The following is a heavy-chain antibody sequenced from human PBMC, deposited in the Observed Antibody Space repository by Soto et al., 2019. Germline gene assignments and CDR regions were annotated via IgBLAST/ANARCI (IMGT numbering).Heavy chain of an antibody. D-gene: IGHD4-17*01. V-gene: IGHV1-69*13. J-gene: IGHJ4*02. CDR3: SKSAPMDAGDKYYYDF. CDR1: GGTFSTFG. CDR2: IIPFFGTA. Sequence: ASVKVSCKASGGTFSTFGISWVRQAPGQGLEWMGGIIPFFGTARYSQKFEDRITITAGESTNTVYMDRRSLTSEDTAIYYCSKSAPMDAGDKYYYDFWGQGALVTVSS.